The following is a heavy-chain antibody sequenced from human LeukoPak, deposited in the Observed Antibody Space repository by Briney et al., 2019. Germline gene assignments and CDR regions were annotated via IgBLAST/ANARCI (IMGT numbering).Heavy chain of an antibody. V-gene: IGHV3-23*01. CDR2: ISGSGGST. J-gene: IGHJ3*02. D-gene: IGHD2-2*01. CDR3: AKISRYCSSDDCYISGFDM. CDR1: GFTFSSYA. Sequence: GGSLRLSCAASGFTFSSYAMSWVRQAPGKGLEWVSAISGSGGSTYYADSVKGRFTISRDNAKNSLYLQMNSLRAEDTAVYYCAKISRYCSSDDCYISGFDMWGQGTMVTVSS.